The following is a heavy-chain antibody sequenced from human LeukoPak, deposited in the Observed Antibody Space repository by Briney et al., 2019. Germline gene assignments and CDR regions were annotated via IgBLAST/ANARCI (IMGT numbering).Heavy chain of an antibody. CDR2: INWNGGST. Sequence: TEGSLRLSCAASGFTFDDYGMSWVRQAPGKGLEWVSGINWNGGSTGYADSVKGRFTISRDNAKNPLYLQMNSLRAEDTAVYYCARGRISDWTHDHWGQGTLVTVSS. V-gene: IGHV3-20*04. CDR3: ARGRISDWTHDH. J-gene: IGHJ4*02. D-gene: IGHD6-19*01. CDR1: GFTFDDYG.